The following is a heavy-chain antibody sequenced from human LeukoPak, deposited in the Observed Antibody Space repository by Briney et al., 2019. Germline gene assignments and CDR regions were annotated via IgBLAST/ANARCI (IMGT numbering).Heavy chain of an antibody. V-gene: IGHV3-23*01. CDR1: GFTFSSYG. Sequence: GGTLRLSCAPSGFTFSSYGMSWVRQAPGKGLEWVSAISGSGGSTYYADSVRGRFTISRDNAKNSLYLQLNSLRAEDTAIYYCARDPYSGAYGDTYYYYMDVWGKGTTVTISS. D-gene: IGHD1-26*01. J-gene: IGHJ6*03. CDR3: ARDPYSGAYGDTYYYYMDV. CDR2: ISGSGGST.